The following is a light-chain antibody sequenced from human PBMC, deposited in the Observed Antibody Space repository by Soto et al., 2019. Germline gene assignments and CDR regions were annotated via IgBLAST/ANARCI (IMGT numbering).Light chain of an antibody. J-gene: IGLJ2*01. CDR1: SSDVGGYDY. CDR3: SSYSSSSTPVL. V-gene: IGLV2-14*01. Sequence: QSVLTQPASVSGSLGQSITISCTGTSSDVGGYDYVSWYQQSPGKAPKLMIYEVTNRPSGVSNRFSGSKSGNTASLTISGLQAEDETDYYCSSYSSSSTPVLFGGGTKVTVL. CDR2: EVT.